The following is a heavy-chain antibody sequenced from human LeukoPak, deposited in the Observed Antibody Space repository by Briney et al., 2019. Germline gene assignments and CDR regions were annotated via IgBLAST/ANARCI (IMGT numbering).Heavy chain of an antibody. V-gene: IGHV3-21*01. CDR3: ARDSNPPPAGYGLDV. CDR2: ISSSSSYI. Sequence: PGGSLRLSCAASGFTFSSYTMNWVRQAPGKGLEWVSSISSSSSYIYYADSVKGRFTISRDNAKNSLYLQMNSLRAEDTAVYYCARDSNPPPAGYGLDVWGQGTTVTVSS. D-gene: IGHD1-1*01. CDR1: GFTFSSYT. J-gene: IGHJ6*02.